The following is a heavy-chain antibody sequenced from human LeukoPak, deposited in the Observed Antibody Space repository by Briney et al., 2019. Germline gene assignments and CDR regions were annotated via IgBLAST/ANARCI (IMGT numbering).Heavy chain of an antibody. D-gene: IGHD1-26*01. V-gene: IGHV1-2*02. CDR1: GYTFTGYY. CDR3: ARPEGGSRPTLGY. J-gene: IGHJ4*02. Sequence: ASVKVSCKASGYTFTGYYMHWVRQAPGQGLEWMGWINPNSGGTNYAQKFQGRVTMTRDTSISTAYMELSRLRSDDTAVYSCARPEGGSRPTLGYWGQGTLVTVSS. CDR2: INPNSGGT.